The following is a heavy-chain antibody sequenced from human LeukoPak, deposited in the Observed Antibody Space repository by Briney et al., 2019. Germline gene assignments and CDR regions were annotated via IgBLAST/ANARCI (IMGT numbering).Heavy chain of an antibody. CDR1: GFTFSSYA. D-gene: IGHD5-18*01. Sequence: GGSLRLSCAASGFTFSSYAMSWVRQAPGKGLEWVSAISGSGGSTYYADSVKGRFTISRDNSKNTLYLQMNSQRAEDTAVYYCAKFHSSRMVSYWGQGTLVTVSS. J-gene: IGHJ4*02. V-gene: IGHV3-23*01. CDR3: AKFHSSRMVSY. CDR2: ISGSGGST.